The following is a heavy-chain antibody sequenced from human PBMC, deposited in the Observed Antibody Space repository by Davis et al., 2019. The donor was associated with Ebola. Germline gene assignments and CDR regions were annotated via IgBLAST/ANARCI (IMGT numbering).Heavy chain of an antibody. CDR2: IIPIFGTA. V-gene: IGHV1-69*05. CDR3: ARDIAAAPNWFDP. CDR1: GGTFSSYA. D-gene: IGHD6-13*01. J-gene: IGHJ5*02. Sequence: SVKVSCKASGGTFSSYAISWVRQAPGQGLEWMGGIIPIFGTANYAQKFQGRVTMTTDTSTSTAYMELRSLRSDDTAVYYCARDIAAAPNWFDPWGQGTLVTVSS.